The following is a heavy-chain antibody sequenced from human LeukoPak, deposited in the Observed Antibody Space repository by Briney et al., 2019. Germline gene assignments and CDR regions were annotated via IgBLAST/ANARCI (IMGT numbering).Heavy chain of an antibody. V-gene: IGHV4-34*01. J-gene: IGHJ4*02. Sequence: PSETLSLTCAVYGGSFSGYYWSWIRQPPGKGLEWIGEINHSGSTNYNPSLKSRVTISVDTSENQFSLKLSSVTAADTAVYYCSIFIAVAGTGFDYWGQGTLVTVSS. CDR2: INHSGST. CDR3: SIFIAVAGTGFDY. D-gene: IGHD6-19*01. CDR1: GGSFSGYY.